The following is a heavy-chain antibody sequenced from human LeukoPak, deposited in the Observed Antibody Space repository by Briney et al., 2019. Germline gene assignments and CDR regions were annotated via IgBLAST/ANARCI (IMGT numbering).Heavy chain of an antibody. CDR3: ARDGVGSSWLQFDY. D-gene: IGHD6-13*01. CDR2: INPNSGGT. Sequence: ASVKVSCKASGYTLTGYYMHWVRQAPGQGLEWMGWINPNSGGTNYAQKFQGRVTMTRDTSISTAYMELSRLRSDDTAVYYCARDGVGSSWLQFDYWGQGTLVTVSS. CDR1: GYTLTGYY. J-gene: IGHJ4*02. V-gene: IGHV1-2*02.